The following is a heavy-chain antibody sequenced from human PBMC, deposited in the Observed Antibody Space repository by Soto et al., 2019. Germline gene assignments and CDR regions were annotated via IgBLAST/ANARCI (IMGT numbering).Heavy chain of an antibody. J-gene: IGHJ4*02. Sequence: PSETLSLTCTVSGGSISSSSYYWGWIRQPPGKGLEWIGSIYYSGSTYYNPSLKSRVTISVDTSKNQFSLKLSSVTAADTAVYYCARTYGSGSYLIDYWGQGTLVTSPQ. CDR3: ARTYGSGSYLIDY. CDR1: GGSISSSSYY. CDR2: IYYSGST. V-gene: IGHV4-39*01. D-gene: IGHD3-10*01.